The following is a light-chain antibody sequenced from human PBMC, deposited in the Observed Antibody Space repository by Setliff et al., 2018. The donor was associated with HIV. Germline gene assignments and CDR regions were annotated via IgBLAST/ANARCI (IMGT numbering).Light chain of an antibody. CDR1: SSDVGGFNY. V-gene: IGLV2-14*03. Sequence: QSVLTQPASVSGSPGQSITISCTGTSSDVGGFNYVSWYQQHPGKAPKLMIYDVSNRPSGVSNRFSGSKSGNTASLTISGLQAEDEADYYCCSYAGTNTHVFGSGTKVTVL. CDR3: CSYAGTNTHV. J-gene: IGLJ1*01. CDR2: DVS.